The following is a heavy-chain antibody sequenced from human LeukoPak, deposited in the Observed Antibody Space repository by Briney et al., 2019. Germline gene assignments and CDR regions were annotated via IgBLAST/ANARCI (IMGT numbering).Heavy chain of an antibody. Sequence: SETLSLTCAVYGGSFSGYYWSWIRQPPGKGLEWIGEINHSGSTNYNPSLKSRVTIPVDTSKNQFSLKLSSVTAADTAVYYCARSPYYYDSSGYYTYFDYWGQGTLVTVSS. CDR3: ARSPYYYDSSGYYTYFDY. J-gene: IGHJ4*02. V-gene: IGHV4-34*01. D-gene: IGHD3-22*01. CDR1: GGSFSGYY. CDR2: INHSGST.